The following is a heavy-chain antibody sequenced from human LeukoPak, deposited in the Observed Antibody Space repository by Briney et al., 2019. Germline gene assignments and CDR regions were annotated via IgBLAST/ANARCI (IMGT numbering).Heavy chain of an antibody. CDR2: IIPIFGTA. V-gene: IGHV1-69*13. CDR1: GYTFTGYY. D-gene: IGHD2-2*02. Sequence: SVKVSCKASGYTFTGYYMHWVRQAPGQGLEWMGGIIPIFGTANYAQKFQGRVTITADESTSTAYMELSSLRSEDTAVYYCAREKVVVVPAAISPAFYYYYGMDVWGQGTTVTVSS. CDR3: AREKVVVVPAAISPAFYYYYGMDV. J-gene: IGHJ6*02.